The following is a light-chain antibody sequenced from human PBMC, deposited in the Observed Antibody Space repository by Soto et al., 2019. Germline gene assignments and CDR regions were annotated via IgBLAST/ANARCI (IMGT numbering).Light chain of an antibody. Sequence: ECVVTQSPGTLSLSPGSRGILSCRASQSVSSYLDWYQQKPGQAPRLLIYDASNRATGIPARFSGSGYGIDFTLTISSIQHEDFEVYYCQQRSNWPVTFGQGTRLEIK. V-gene: IGKV3-11*01. CDR2: DAS. J-gene: IGKJ5*01. CDR3: QQRSNWPVT. CDR1: QSVSSY.